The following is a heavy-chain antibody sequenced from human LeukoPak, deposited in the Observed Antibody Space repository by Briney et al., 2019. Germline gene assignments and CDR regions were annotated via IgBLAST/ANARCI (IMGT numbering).Heavy chain of an antibody. CDR2: ISGDGGST. CDR1: GFTFDDYA. V-gene: IGHV3-43*02. Sequence: GGSLRLSCAASGFTFDDYAMHWVRQAPGKGLEWVSLISGDGGSTYYADSVKGRFTTSRDNSKNSLYLQMNSLRAEDTAVYYCARKTDHQTGGDYWGQGTLVTVSS. D-gene: IGHD1-1*01. CDR3: ARKTDHQTGGDY. J-gene: IGHJ4*02.